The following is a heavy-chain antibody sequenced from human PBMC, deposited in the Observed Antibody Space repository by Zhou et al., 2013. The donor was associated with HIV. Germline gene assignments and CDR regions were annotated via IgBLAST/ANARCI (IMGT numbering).Heavy chain of an antibody. CDR1: GYSISSGYY. CDR2: IYHSGNT. D-gene: IGHD2-21*01. J-gene: IGHJ4*02. CDR3: ARVYVVLSYCFDY. Sequence: VQLQESGPGLVKPSETLSLTCAVSGYSISSGYYWGWIRQPPGKGLEWIGGIYHSGNTYNNPSLKSRVTMSVDTSKNQFSLKLTSVTAADTAVYYCARVYVVLSYCFDYWGQGTLVTVSS. V-gene: IGHV4-38-2*01.